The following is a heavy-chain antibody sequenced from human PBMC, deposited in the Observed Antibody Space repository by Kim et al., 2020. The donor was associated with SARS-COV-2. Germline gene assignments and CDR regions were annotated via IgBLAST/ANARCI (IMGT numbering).Heavy chain of an antibody. V-gene: IGHV1-46*01. CDR3: ASSLPGITGTKRAYYYYGMDV. CDR1: GYTFTSYY. Sequence: ASVKVSCKASGYTFTSYYMHWVRQAPGQGLEWMGIMNPSGGSTSYAQKFQGRVTMTRDTSTSTVYMELSSLRSEDTAVYYCASSLPGITGTKRAYYYYGMDVWGQGTTVTVSS. D-gene: IGHD1-7*01. J-gene: IGHJ6*02. CDR2: MNPSGGST.